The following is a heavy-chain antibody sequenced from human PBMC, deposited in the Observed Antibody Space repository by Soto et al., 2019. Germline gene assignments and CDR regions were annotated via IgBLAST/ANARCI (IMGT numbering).Heavy chain of an antibody. CDR1: GFTFSSYA. Sequence: EVPLLESGGGLVQPGGSLRLSCAASGFTFSSYAMSWVRQAPVNGLEWVSAISGSGGSTYYADSVKGRFTISRDNSKNTLYMQMTSLRAEATAVYYCAKWYSSREGRTEWGQGTLVTVSS. V-gene: IGHV3-23*01. CDR3: AKWYSSREGRTE. J-gene: IGHJ4*02. D-gene: IGHD6-13*01. CDR2: ISGSGGST.